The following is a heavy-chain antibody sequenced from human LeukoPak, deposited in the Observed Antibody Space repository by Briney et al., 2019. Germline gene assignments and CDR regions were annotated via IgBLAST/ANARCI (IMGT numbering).Heavy chain of an antibody. D-gene: IGHD2-15*01. CDR2: ISYDGSNK. CDR3: AKPEGSCSGGSCYSVELGY. J-gene: IGHJ4*02. CDR1: GFTFSSYA. V-gene: IGHV3-30*18. Sequence: GGSLRLSCAASGFTFSSYAMHWVRQAPGKGLEWVAVISYDGSNKYYADSVKGRFTISRDNSKNTLYLQMNSLRAEDTAVYYCAKPEGSCSGGSCYSVELGYWGQGTLVTVSS.